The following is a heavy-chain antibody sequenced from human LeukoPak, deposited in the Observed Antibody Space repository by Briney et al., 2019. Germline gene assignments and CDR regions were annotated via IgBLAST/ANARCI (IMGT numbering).Heavy chain of an antibody. CDR3: AKGGGGTNYYYMDV. J-gene: IGHJ6*03. Sequence: GGSLRLSCAASGFTFSSNAMGWVRHAPGKGLEWVSGISWNSGSIGYADSVKGRFTISRDNAKNSLYLQMNSLRAEDMALYYCAKGGGGTNYYYMDVWGKGTTVTVSS. CDR2: ISWNSGSI. V-gene: IGHV3-9*03. CDR1: GFTFSSNA. D-gene: IGHD1-1*01.